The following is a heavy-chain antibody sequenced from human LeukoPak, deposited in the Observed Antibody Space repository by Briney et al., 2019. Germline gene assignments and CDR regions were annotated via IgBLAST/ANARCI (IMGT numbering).Heavy chain of an antibody. CDR3: ARVSGYDYRYFDY. D-gene: IGHD5-12*01. Sequence: GGSLRLSCAATCFTFSSYAMHWARQAPGKGLEYVSAISSNGGSTYYANSVKGRFTISRDNSKNTLYLQMGSLRAEDMAVYYCARVSGYDYRYFDYWGQGTLVTVSS. V-gene: IGHV3-64*01. J-gene: IGHJ4*02. CDR2: ISSNGGST. CDR1: CFTFSSYA.